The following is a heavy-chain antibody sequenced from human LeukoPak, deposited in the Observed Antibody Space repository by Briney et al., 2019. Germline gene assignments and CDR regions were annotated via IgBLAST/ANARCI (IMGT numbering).Heavy chain of an antibody. CDR2: INPNSGGT. CDR1: GYTFTGYY. J-gene: IGHJ6*02. D-gene: IGHD3-22*01. CDR3: ARSSGYYYYYGMDV. Sequence: ASVKVSCKASGYTFTGYYMHWVRQAPGQGLEWMGWINPNSGGTNYAQKFQGRVTMTRDTFISTAYMELSGLRSDDTAMYYCARSSGYYYYYGMDVWGQGTTVTVSS. V-gene: IGHV1-2*02.